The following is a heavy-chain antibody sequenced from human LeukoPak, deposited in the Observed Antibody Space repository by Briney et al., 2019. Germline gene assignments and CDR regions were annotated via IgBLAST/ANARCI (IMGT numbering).Heavy chain of an antibody. J-gene: IGHJ4*02. Sequence: GGSLRLSCAASGFTFSSYSMNWVRQAPGKGLEWVSSISSSSSYIYYADSVKGRFTISRDNAKNSLYLQMNSLRAEDTAVYFCVREDAVSGQLVPFDYWGQGTLVTVSS. CDR2: ISSSSSYI. CDR3: VREDAVSGQLVPFDY. V-gene: IGHV3-21*01. CDR1: GFTFSSYS. D-gene: IGHD6-6*01.